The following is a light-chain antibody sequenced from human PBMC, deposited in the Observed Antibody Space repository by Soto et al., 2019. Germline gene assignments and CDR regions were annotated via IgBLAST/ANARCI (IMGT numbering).Light chain of an antibody. CDR2: SNN. CDR1: SSNIGSNT. J-gene: IGLJ2*01. V-gene: IGLV1-44*01. Sequence: QSVLTQPPSASGTPGQRVTISCSGSSSNIGSNTVNWYQQLPGTAPKLLIYSNNQRPSGVPDRFSGSKSGNSASLAISGLQSEDEADYYCSSYTSSSTLLVFGGGTKVTVL. CDR3: SSYTSSSTLLV.